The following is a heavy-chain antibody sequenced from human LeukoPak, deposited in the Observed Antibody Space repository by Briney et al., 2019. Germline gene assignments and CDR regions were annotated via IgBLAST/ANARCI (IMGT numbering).Heavy chain of an antibody. Sequence: GGSLRRSCAASGFTVSSNYMSWVRQTPGKGQEWVSVIYTGGRTYYADSVKGRFTISIDNSKSALYLQMNSLRAEDTALYYCARDVVPAAMGYWGQGTLVTVSS. J-gene: IGHJ4*02. CDR3: ARDVVPAAMGY. V-gene: IGHV3-66*01. CDR1: GFTVSSNY. D-gene: IGHD2-2*01. CDR2: IYTGGRT.